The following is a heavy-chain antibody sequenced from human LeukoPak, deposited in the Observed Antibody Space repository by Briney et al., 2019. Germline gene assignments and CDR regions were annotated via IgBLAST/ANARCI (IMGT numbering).Heavy chain of an antibody. CDR2: IKQDGSEK. CDR1: GFTFSSYW. Sequence: TGGSLRLSCAASGFTFSSYWMSWVRQAPGKGLEWVANIKQDGSEKYYVDSVKGRFTISRDNAKNSLYLQMNSLRAEDTAVYYCARYLHCSSTSCYGSSVDYYMDVWGKGTTVTVSS. CDR3: ARYLHCSSTSCYGSSVDYYMDV. V-gene: IGHV3-7*01. J-gene: IGHJ6*03. D-gene: IGHD2-2*01.